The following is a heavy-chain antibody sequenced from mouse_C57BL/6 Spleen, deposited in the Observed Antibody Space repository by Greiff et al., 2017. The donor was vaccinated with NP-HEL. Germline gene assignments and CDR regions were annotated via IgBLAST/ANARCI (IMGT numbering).Heavy chain of an antibody. Sequence: QVHVKQPGAELVKPGASVRLSCKASGYTFTSYWMQWVKQRPGQGLEWIGEIDPSDSYTNYNQKFKGKATLTVDTSSSTAYMQLSSLTSEDSAVYYCARKGIYYGNYVSYWGQGTTLTVSS. CDR2: IDPSDSYT. V-gene: IGHV1-50*01. J-gene: IGHJ2*01. CDR1: GYTFTSYW. CDR3: ARKGIYYGNYVSY. D-gene: IGHD2-1*01.